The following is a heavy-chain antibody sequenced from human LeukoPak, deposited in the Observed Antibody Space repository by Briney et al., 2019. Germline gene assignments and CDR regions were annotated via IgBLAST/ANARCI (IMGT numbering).Heavy chain of an antibody. Sequence: GGSLRLSCAASGFTVSSNYMSWVRQAPGKGLEWVSVIYSGGSTYYADSVKGRFTISRDNAKNSLYLQMNSLRAEDTAVYYCARDRDKYYDILTGLDYWGQGTLVTVSS. V-gene: IGHV3-53*01. CDR3: ARDRDKYYDILTGLDY. D-gene: IGHD3-9*01. CDR2: IYSGGST. CDR1: GFTVSSNY. J-gene: IGHJ4*02.